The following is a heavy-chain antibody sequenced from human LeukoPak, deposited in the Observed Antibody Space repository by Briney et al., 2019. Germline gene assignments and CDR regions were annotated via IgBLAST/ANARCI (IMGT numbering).Heavy chain of an antibody. CDR3: ARGAIQISSGWYRFDY. CDR2: IYSGGST. J-gene: IGHJ4*02. CDR1: GVTVSSTY. V-gene: IGHV3-66*01. D-gene: IGHD6-19*01. Sequence: HPGGSLRLSCAASGVTVSSTYMSWVRQAPGKGLEWVSVIYSGGSTYYADSVKGRFTISRDNSKNTLYLQMNSLRAEDTAVYYCARGAIQISSGWYRFDYWGQGTLVTVSS.